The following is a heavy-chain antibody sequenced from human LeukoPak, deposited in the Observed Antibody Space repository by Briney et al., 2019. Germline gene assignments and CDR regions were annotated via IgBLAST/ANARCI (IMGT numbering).Heavy chain of an antibody. J-gene: IGHJ4*02. D-gene: IGHD3-16*01. V-gene: IGHV3-23*01. CDR1: GFTFSSYN. CDR3: AKQVRGYFDY. CDR2: ISGSGGST. Sequence: GGSLRLSCVASGFTFSSYNMNWVRQAPGKGLEWVSAISGSGGSTYYADSVKGRFTISRDNSKNTLYLQMNSLRAEDTAVYYCAKQVRGYFDYWGQGTLVTVSS.